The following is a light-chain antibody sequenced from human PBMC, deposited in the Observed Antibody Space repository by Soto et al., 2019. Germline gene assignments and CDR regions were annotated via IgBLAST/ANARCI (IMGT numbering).Light chain of an antibody. J-gene: IGKJ5*01. V-gene: IGKV3-20*01. Sequence: EIVLTQSPCTLSLSPGERATLSCRASQNLTNSFIAWYQQKPGQAPRLLIYDTSSRATGIPDRFSGSGSGTDFTLTISRLEPEDFAVFFCQQYGTSEIIFGQGTRLEI. CDR2: DTS. CDR1: QNLTNSF. CDR3: QQYGTSEII.